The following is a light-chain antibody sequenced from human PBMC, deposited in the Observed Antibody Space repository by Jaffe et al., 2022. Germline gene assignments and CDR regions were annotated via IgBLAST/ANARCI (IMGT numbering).Light chain of an antibody. V-gene: IGLV1-51*02. CDR1: SSNIGSNY. J-gene: IGLJ2*01. Sequence: QSVLTQPPSVSAAPGQKVTISCSGSSSNIGSNYVSWYQQLPGTAPKLLIYENYRRPSGIPDRFSGSKSGTSATLGITGLQTGDEADYYCGTWDSSLSVGVFGGGTKLTVL. CDR2: ENY. CDR3: GTWDSSLSVGV.